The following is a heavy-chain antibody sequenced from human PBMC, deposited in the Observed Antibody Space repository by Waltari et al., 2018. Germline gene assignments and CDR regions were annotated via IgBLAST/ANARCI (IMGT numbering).Heavy chain of an antibody. D-gene: IGHD1-1*01. CDR1: GLTSSIYE. J-gene: IGHJ6*02. CDR3: ATTPRNWNYYYYGMDV. Sequence: EGQLVESGGGLVQPGGSLGPSCVVHGLTSSIYEMTWGRQAPGKGLEWVAYTSFSGTNIYYADSVKGRFTISRDDVKNSLFLQMNSLRAEDAGVYYCATTPRNWNYYYYGMDVWGQGTTVTVSS. V-gene: IGHV3-48*03. CDR2: TSFSGTNI.